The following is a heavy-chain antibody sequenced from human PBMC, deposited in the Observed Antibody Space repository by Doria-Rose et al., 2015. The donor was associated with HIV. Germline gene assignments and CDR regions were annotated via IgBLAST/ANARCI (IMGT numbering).Heavy chain of an antibody. J-gene: IGHJ4*02. D-gene: IGHD6-13*01. V-gene: IGHV2-26*01. CDR1: GVSLSSPGMG. CDR2: IFSDDDR. CDR3: ARIKSSRWYHKYYFDF. Sequence: QVQLVQSGPVLVKPTETLTLTCTVSGVSLSSPGMGVSWIRQPSGKALEWPANIFSDDDRSYKTSLKSRLTISRGTSKSQVVLTMTDMDPVDTATYYCARIKSSRWYHKYYFDFWGQGTLVIVSA.